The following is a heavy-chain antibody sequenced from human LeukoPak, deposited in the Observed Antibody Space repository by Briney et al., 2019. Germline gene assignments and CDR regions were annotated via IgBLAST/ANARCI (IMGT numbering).Heavy chain of an antibody. CDR1: GGSISSGDYY. D-gene: IGHD4-17*01. J-gene: IGHJ1*01. Sequence: SETLSLTCTVSGGSISSGDYYWSWIRQPPGKGLEWIGYIYYSGSTYYNPSLKSRVTISVDTSKNQFSLKLSSVTAADTAVYYCARTPPSPYGDSSYFQHGGQGTLVTVSS. CDR3: ARTPPSPYGDSSYFQH. CDR2: IYYSGST. V-gene: IGHV4-30-4*01.